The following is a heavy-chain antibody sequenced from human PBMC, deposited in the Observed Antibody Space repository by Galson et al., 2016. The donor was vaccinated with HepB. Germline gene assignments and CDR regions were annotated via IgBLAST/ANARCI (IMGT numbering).Heavy chain of an antibody. CDR3: AKDKKRRLLSPITVAGTDY. J-gene: IGHJ4*02. Sequence: SLRLSCAASGFTFSSYAMSWVRQAPGKGLEWVSAISGSGVITYYADSVKGRFTISRDNSKNTLYLQMNSLRAEDTALYYCAKDKKRRLLSPITVAGTDYWGQGTLVTVSS. CDR1: GFTFSSYA. CDR2: ISGSGVIT. V-gene: IGHV3-23*01. D-gene: IGHD6-19*01.